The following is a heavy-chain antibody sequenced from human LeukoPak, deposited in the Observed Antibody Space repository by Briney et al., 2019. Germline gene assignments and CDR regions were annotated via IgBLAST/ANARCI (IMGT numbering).Heavy chain of an antibody. CDR3: ARAGLYYASGNYLGY. CDR2: IYYKGTA. V-gene: IGHV4-59*01. Sequence: SETLSLTCTVSGGSISTFYWSWIRQPPGKGLEWIGYIYYKGTANYNPSLKSRVTISVDTSKNQVSLKLTSVTAADTAVYYCARAGLYYASGNYLGYWGQGSLVTVSS. D-gene: IGHD3-10*01. CDR1: GGSISTFY. J-gene: IGHJ4*02.